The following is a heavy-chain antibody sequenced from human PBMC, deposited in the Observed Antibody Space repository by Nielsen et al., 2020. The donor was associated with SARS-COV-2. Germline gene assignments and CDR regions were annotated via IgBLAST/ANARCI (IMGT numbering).Heavy chain of an antibody. J-gene: IGHJ6*02. CDR3: ARNNKGYCSGGSCYYYYGMDV. V-gene: IGHV4-39*07. CDR1: GGSISSSSYY. CDR2: INHSGST. D-gene: IGHD2-15*01. Sequence: SETLSLTCTVSGGSISSSSYYWGWIRQPPGKGLEWIGEINHSGSTNYNPSLKSRVTISVDTSKNQFSLKLSSVTAADTAVYYCARNNKGYCSGGSCYYYYGMDVWGQGTTVTVSS.